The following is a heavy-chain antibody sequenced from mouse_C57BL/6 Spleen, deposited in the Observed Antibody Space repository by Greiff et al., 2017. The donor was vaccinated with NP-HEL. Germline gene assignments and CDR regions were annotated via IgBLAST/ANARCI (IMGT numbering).Heavy chain of an antibody. J-gene: IGHJ3*01. Sequence: EVQLQQSGPVLVKPGASVKMSCKASGYTFTDYYMNWVKQSHGKSLEWIGVINPYNGGTSYNQKFKGKATLTVDKSSSTAYMELNSLTSEDSAVYYCARGRDYDSFAYWGQGTLVTVSA. CDR1: GYTFTDYY. CDR3: ARGRDYDSFAY. V-gene: IGHV1-19*01. D-gene: IGHD2-4*01. CDR2: INPYNGGT.